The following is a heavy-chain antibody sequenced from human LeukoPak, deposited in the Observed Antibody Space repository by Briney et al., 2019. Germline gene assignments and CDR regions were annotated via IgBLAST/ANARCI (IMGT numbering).Heavy chain of an antibody. CDR3: ARTRARGAQFDY. Sequence: SETLSLTCSVSGGSISSYYWSWIRQPAGKGLEWIGRIYSSGSTNYNPSLKTRVTMSLDTSKNQFSLNLTTVTAADTAVYYCARTRARGAQFDYWGQGTLVTVSS. CDR1: GGSISSYY. D-gene: IGHD3-10*01. J-gene: IGHJ4*02. V-gene: IGHV4-4*07. CDR2: IYSSGST.